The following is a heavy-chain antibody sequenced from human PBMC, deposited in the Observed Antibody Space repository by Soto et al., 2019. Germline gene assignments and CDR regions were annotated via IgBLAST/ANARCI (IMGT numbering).Heavy chain of an antibody. CDR3: ARDGEWLQRYYYYYNGMDV. D-gene: IGHD5-12*01. Sequence: QVQLVQSGAEVKKPGSSVKVSCKASGGTFSSYAISWVRQAPGQGLEWMGWINPNTGGTNYGQKFQGRVTMTRDTSISTAYMELSRLRSDDTAVYYCARDGEWLQRYYYYYNGMDVWGQGTTVTVSS. V-gene: IGHV1-2*02. CDR2: INPNTGGT. CDR1: GGTFSSYA. J-gene: IGHJ6*02.